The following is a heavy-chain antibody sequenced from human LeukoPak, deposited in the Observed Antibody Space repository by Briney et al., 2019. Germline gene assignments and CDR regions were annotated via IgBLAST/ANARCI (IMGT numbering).Heavy chain of an antibody. J-gene: IGHJ4*02. CDR1: GFTFSSYG. CDR3: ARDPYGYCSGGSCYHFDY. D-gene: IGHD2-15*01. CDR2: ISSGSGYI. Sequence: GGSLRLSCEASGFTFSSYGMSWVRQAPGMGLEWVSSISSGSGYIYYADSVKGRFTISRDNAKNSLYLQMNSLRAEDTAVYYYARDPYGYCSGGSCYHFDYWGQGTLVTVSS. V-gene: IGHV3-21*01.